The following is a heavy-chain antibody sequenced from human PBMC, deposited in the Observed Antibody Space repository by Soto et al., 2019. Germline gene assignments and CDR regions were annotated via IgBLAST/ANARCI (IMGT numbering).Heavy chain of an antibody. CDR1: GGSISSSNW. J-gene: IGHJ4*02. Sequence: QVQLQESGPGLVKPSGTLSLTCAVSGGSISSSNWWRWVRQPPGQGLEWIGEIYHSGSTNYNPSLRFRVTISVDKSKNQSSLKLSSVTAADTALYYCARDDRGSYGYWGQGTLVTVSS. CDR3: ARDDRGSYGY. D-gene: IGHD1-26*01. CDR2: IYHSGST. V-gene: IGHV4-4*02.